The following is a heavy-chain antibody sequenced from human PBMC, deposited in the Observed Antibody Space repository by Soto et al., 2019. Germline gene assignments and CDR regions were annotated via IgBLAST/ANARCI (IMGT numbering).Heavy chain of an antibody. J-gene: IGHJ6*02. V-gene: IGHV1-46*01. CDR3: ASRCANCSSSPYYYGMDV. D-gene: IGHD2-2*01. CDR1: GYTFTSYY. CDR2: INPSGGST. Sequence: ASVKVSCKASGYTFTSYYMHWVRQAPGQGLEWMGIINPSGGSTSYAQKFQGRVTMTRDTSTSTVYMELSSLRSEDTAVHYCASRCANCSSSPYYYGMDVWGQGTTVTVSS.